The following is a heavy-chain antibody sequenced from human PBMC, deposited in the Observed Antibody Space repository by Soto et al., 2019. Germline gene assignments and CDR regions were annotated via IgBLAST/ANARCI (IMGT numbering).Heavy chain of an antibody. J-gene: IGHJ6*02. Sequence: SETLSLTCAVYGGSFSGYYWSWIRQPPGKGLEWIGEINHSGSTNYNPSLKSRVTISVDTSKNQFSLKLSSVTAADTAVYYCARGSGWKLYYYYGMDVWGQGTTVTVSS. V-gene: IGHV4-34*01. D-gene: IGHD6-19*01. CDR3: ARGSGWKLYYYYGMDV. CDR1: GGSFSGYY. CDR2: INHSGST.